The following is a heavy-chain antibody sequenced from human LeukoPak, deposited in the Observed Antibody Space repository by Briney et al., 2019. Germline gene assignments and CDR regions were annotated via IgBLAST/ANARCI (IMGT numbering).Heavy chain of an antibody. J-gene: IGHJ6*03. V-gene: IGHV3-21*01. CDR2: ISSSSSYI. CDR1: GFTFSGYS. D-gene: IGHD1-26*01. CDR3: ARDPYSGNYGNDYYYYMDV. Sequence: GGSLRLSCAASGFTFSGYSMNWVRQAPGKGLEWVSSISSSSSYIYYADSVKGRFTISRDNAKNSLYLQMDSLGPEDTAVYYCARDPYSGNYGNDYYYYMDVWGKGTTVTISS.